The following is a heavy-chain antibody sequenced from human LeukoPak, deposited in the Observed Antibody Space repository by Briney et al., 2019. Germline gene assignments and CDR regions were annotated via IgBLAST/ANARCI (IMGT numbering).Heavy chain of an antibody. J-gene: IGHJ6*04. Sequence: PGGSLRLSCAASGFTFSPYTMHWVRQAPGKGLEFVSAIISDGITTYYADSVKGGFTVSRDNSKSTLYLQMGSLTAEDMAVYYCARERAGYYLDVWGKGTTVTVFS. CDR1: GFTFSPYT. CDR3: ARERAGYYLDV. CDR2: IISDGITT. D-gene: IGHD3-9*01. V-gene: IGHV3-64*02.